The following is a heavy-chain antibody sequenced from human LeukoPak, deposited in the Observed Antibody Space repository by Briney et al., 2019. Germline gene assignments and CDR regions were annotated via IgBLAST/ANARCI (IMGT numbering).Heavy chain of an antibody. Sequence: GGSLRLSCAASGFTFSSYWMHWVRQAPGKGLVWVSRINSDGSSTSYADSVKGRFAISRDNAKNTLYLQMNSLRAEDTAVYYCARDFRWSSGWYDYWGQGTLVTVSS. V-gene: IGHV3-74*01. J-gene: IGHJ4*02. CDR3: ARDFRWSSGWYDY. CDR2: INSDGSST. CDR1: GFTFSSYW. D-gene: IGHD6-19*01.